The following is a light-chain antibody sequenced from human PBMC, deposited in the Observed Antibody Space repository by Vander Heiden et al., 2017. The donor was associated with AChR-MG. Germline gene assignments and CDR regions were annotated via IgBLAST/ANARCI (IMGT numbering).Light chain of an antibody. V-gene: IGLV2-14*03. J-gene: IGLJ2*01. CDR3: SSYTSSSTPV. CDR2: DVS. CDR1: SSDVGGYNY. Sequence: QSALPQPASVSGSPRQSITISCTGTSSDVGGYNYVSWYQQHPGRAPKLMIFDVSNRPSGVSTRFSGSKSGNTASLTISGRQAEDEADYYCSSYTSSSTPVFGGGTKLTVL.